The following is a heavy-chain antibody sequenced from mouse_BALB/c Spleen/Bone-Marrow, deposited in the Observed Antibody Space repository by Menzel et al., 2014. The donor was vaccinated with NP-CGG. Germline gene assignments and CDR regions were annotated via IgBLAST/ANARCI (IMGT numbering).Heavy chain of an antibody. J-gene: IGHJ1*01. V-gene: IGHV14-3*02. D-gene: IGHD1-1*01. CDR2: IDPANGNT. Sequence: EVKLVDSGAELVKPGASVKLSCTASGFNIKDTYMHWVKQRPEQGLERIGRIDPANGNTKYDPKFQGKATITADTSSNTAYLQLSSLTSEDTAVYYCARGGSSYGWYFDVWGAGTTVTVSS. CDR3: ARGGSSYGWYFDV. CDR1: GFNIKDTY.